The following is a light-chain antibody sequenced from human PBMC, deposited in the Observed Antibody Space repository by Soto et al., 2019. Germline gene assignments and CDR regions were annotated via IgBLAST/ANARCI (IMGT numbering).Light chain of an antibody. CDR2: GAS. CDR3: QQSFLAPYT. Sequence: DIQMTQSPSSLSAFVGDRVTITCRASQGIDVYLNWYQQKPGKAPKVLIYGASSLQSGVASRFSGSGSETHFTLTIGSLQPEDFATDFGQQSFLAPYTFGQGTKVEIK. V-gene: IGKV1-39*01. CDR1: QGIDVY. J-gene: IGKJ2*01.